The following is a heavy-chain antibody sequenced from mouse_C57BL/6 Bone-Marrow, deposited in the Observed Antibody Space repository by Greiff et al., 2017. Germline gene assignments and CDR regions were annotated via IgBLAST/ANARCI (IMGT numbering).Heavy chain of an antibody. CDR3: ARSTMVRGFAY. D-gene: IGHD2-1*01. J-gene: IGHJ3*01. CDR2: IYPRSGNT. V-gene: IGHV1-81*01. CDR1: GYTFTSYG. Sequence: VQLQQSGAELARPGASVKLSCKASGYTFTSYGVSWVKQRPGQGLEWIGEIYPRSGNTYYNEKFKGKATLTADKSSSTAYMELRSLTSEDSAVYFCARSTMVRGFAYWGQGTLVTVSA.